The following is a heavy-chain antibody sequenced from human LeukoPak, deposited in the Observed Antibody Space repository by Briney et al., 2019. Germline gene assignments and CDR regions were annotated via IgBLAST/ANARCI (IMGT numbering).Heavy chain of an antibody. CDR3: ARGAYDILTGLYGMGV. Sequence: SETLSLTCTVSGGSISSYYWSWIRQPAGKGLEWIGRIYTSGSTKYNPSLKSRVAMSVDTSKNQFSLKLSSVTAADTAVYYCARGAYDILTGLYGMGVWGQGTTVTVSS. J-gene: IGHJ6*02. D-gene: IGHD3-9*01. CDR2: IYTSGST. CDR1: GGSISSYY. V-gene: IGHV4-4*07.